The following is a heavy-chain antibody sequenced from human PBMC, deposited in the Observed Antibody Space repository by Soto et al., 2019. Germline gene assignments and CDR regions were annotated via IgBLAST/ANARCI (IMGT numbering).Heavy chain of an antibody. CDR3: ARGITMVRGVLLDAFDI. D-gene: IGHD3-10*01. V-gene: IGHV1-2*04. Sequence: ASVKVSCKASGYTYTGYYMHCVRQAPGQGLEWMGWINPNSGGTNYAQKFQGWVTMTRDTSISTAYMELSRLRSDDTAVYYCARGITMVRGVLLDAFDIWGQGTMVTVSS. J-gene: IGHJ3*02. CDR1: GYTYTGYY. CDR2: INPNSGGT.